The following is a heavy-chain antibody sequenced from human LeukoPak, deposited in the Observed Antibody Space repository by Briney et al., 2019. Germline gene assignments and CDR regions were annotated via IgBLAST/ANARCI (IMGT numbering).Heavy chain of an antibody. CDR1: GYTFTGYY. CDR2: INPNSGGT. J-gene: IGHJ6*04. V-gene: IGHV1-2*02. D-gene: IGHD3-16*01. Sequence: GASVKVSCKASGYTFTGYYMHWVRQAPGQGLEWMGWINPNSGGTNYAQKFQGRVTMTRDTSISTAYMELSRLRSDDTAVYYCARNLLTFGEVPYNPYGRDAGAKGTRVTVPS. CDR3: ARNLLTFGEVPYNPYGRDA.